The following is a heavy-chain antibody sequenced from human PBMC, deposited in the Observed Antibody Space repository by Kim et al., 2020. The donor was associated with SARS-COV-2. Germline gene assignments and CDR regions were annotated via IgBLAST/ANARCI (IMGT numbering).Heavy chain of an antibody. J-gene: IGHJ6*01. CDR3: ARAGDYAISGMYV. CDR1: GFTFSNYL. CDR2: SRNDGRIK. D-gene: IGHD2-2*01. V-gene: IGHV3-74*03. Sequence: GGSLRLSCAASGFTFSNYLMDWVRQAPGEGLVWVARSRNDGRIKTSVDSVKGRFTISSDNAKYTQSLQMNSLRPEDTAAYYYARAGDYAISGMYV.